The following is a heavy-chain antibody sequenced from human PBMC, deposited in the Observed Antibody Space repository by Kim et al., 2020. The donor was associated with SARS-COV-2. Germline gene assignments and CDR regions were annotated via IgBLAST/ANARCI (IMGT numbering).Heavy chain of an antibody. CDR1: GGSISSSSYY. CDR3: ARDQWYYDSSGYYSHFDY. CDR2: IYYSGST. D-gene: IGHD3-22*01. V-gene: IGHV4-39*07. Sequence: SETLSLTCTVSGGSISSSSYYWGWIRQPPGKGLEWIGSIYYSGSTYYNPSLKSRVTISVDTSKNQFSLKLSSVTAADTAVYYCARDQWYYDSSGYYSHFDYWGQGTLVTVSS. J-gene: IGHJ4*02.